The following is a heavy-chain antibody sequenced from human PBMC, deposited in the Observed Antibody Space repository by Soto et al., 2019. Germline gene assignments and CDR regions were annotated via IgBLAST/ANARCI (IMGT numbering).Heavy chain of an antibody. CDR1: GFTFSSYA. D-gene: IGHD3-22*01. J-gene: IGHJ4*02. Sequence: GGSLRLSCAASGFTFSSYAVHWVRQAPGKGLEWVAVISYDGSNKYYADSVKGRFTISRDNSKNTLYLQMNSLRAEDTAVYYCASQSITMIVVVMEYYFDYWGQGTLVTVSS. V-gene: IGHV3-30-3*01. CDR3: ASQSITMIVVVMEYYFDY. CDR2: ISYDGSNK.